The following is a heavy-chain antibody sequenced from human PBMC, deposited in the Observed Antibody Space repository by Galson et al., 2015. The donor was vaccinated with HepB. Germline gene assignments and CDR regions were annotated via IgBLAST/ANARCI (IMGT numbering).Heavy chain of an antibody. V-gene: IGHV6-1*01. J-gene: IGHJ4*02. CDR2: TYFRSKWSN. D-gene: IGHD1-26*01. CDR1: GDSVSTSSVA. Sequence: CAISGDSVSTSSVAWNWIRQSPSRGLEWLGRTYFRSKWSNDYAVSVKSRITINPDTSKNQFSLHLNSVTPEDTAVYYCARGAKSAFDYWGRETLVTVSS. CDR3: ARGAKSAFDY.